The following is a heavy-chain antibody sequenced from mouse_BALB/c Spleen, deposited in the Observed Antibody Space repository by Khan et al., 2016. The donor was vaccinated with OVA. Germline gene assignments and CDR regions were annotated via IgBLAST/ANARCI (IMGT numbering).Heavy chain of an antibody. Sequence: QVQLQQPGAELAKPGASVKMSCKASGYTFTSYWMHWVKQRPGQGLEWIGYINPSTGYTEYNQKFKDKATLTADKSSSTAYMQLSSLTSEDSAVYYCARYGNYEGAMDYWGQGTSVTVSS. D-gene: IGHD2-1*01. CDR1: GYTFTSYW. V-gene: IGHV1-7*01. J-gene: IGHJ4*01. CDR2: INPSTGYT. CDR3: ARYGNYEGAMDY.